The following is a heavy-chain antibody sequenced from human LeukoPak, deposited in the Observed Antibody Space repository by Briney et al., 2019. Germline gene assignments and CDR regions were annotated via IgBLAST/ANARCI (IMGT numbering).Heavy chain of an antibody. CDR1: GYSISSGYY. CDR3: ARDKFYYYDSSGFTAY. V-gene: IGHV4-38-2*02. J-gene: IGHJ4*02. CDR2: IYHSGST. D-gene: IGHD3-22*01. Sequence: SETLSLTCTVSGYSISSGYYWGWIRQPPGKGLEWIGSIYHSGSTYYNPSLKSRVTISVDTSKNQFSLKLSSVTAADTAVYYCARDKFYYYDSSGFTAYWGQGTLVTVSS.